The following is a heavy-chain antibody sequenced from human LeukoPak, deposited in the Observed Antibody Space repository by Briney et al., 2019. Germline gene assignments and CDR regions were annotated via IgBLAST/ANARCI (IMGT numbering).Heavy chain of an antibody. V-gene: IGHV5-51*01. CDR1: GYIFTSYW. J-gene: IGHJ5*02. D-gene: IGHD6-6*01. CDR3: ARSSAGWYSSSSHNWFDP. Sequence: GASLQISCKGSGYIFTSYWIGWVRQLPGKGLEWMGIIYPGDSDTRYSPSFQGQVTISADKSISTAYLQWSSLKASDTAMYYCARSSAGWYSSSSHNWFDPWGQGTLVTVSS. CDR2: IYPGDSDT.